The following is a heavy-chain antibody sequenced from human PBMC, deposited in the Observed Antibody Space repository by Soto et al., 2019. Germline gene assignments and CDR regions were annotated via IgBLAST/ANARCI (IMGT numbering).Heavy chain of an antibody. CDR3: ARGEVRSTNLDAFDI. D-gene: IGHD1-26*01. CDR1: GFTFSDYY. J-gene: IGHJ3*02. Sequence: GGSLRLSCAASGFTFSDYYMSWIRQAPGKGLEWASYISTGGSAIYYADSVKGRFTISRDNAKNSLYLQMNSLRAEDTAVYYCARGEVRSTNLDAFDIWGQGTTVTVSS. CDR2: ISTGGSAI. V-gene: IGHV3-11*01.